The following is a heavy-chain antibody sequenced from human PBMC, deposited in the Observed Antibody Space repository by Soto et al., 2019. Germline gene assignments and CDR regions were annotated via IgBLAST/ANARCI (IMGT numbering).Heavy chain of an antibody. CDR2: LSDSGGSI. Sequence: HPGGSLRLSCTASGFTFSRHAMTWVRQAPGKGLEWVSGLSDSGGSIYYADSVKGRFTVSRDNSKNTVDLQMNSLRAEDTAVYYCVKRSGQSNGWGAFDIWGQGAMVTVSS. CDR3: VKRSGQSNGWGAFDI. V-gene: IGHV3-23*01. J-gene: IGHJ3*02. D-gene: IGHD6-19*01. CDR1: GFTFSRHA.